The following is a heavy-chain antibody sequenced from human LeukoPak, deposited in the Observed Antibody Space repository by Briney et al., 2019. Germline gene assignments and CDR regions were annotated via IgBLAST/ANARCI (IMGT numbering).Heavy chain of an antibody. Sequence: PGGSLRLSCAASGFTFSSYGVSLVRQAPGKGLGWVSAISGSGGSTYYADSVKGRFTISRDNSKNTLYLQMNSLRADDTAVYYCAKAELLWFGELPCDWGQETLVTVSS. V-gene: IGHV3-23*01. J-gene: IGHJ4*02. CDR2: ISGSGGST. D-gene: IGHD3-10*01. CDR3: AKAELLWFGELPCD. CDR1: GFTFSSYG.